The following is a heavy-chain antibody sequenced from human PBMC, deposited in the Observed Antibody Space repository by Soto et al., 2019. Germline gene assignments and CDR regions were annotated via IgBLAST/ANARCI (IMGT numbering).Heavy chain of an antibody. J-gene: IGHJ5*02. CDR3: ATTLYSSSSGWFDP. Sequence: TLSLTCTVSGGSISSYYWSWIRQPAGKGLEWIGRIYTSGSTNYNPSLKSRVTMSVDTSKNQFSLKLSSVTAADTAVYYCATTLYSSSSGWFDPWGQGTLVTVSS. V-gene: IGHV4-4*07. CDR2: IYTSGST. CDR1: GGSISSYY. D-gene: IGHD6-6*01.